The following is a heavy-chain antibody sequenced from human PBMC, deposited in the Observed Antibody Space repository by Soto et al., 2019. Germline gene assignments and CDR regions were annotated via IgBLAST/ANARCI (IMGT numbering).Heavy chain of an antibody. Sequence: PGGSLRLSCAASGFTFSSYAMHWVRQAPGKGLEWVAVISYDGSNKYYADSVKGRFTISRDNSKNTLYLQMNSLRAEDTAVYYCARAYYYDSSGSNDAFDIWGQGTMVTVSS. D-gene: IGHD3-22*01. CDR2: ISYDGSNK. J-gene: IGHJ3*02. CDR1: GFTFSSYA. CDR3: ARAYYYDSSGSNDAFDI. V-gene: IGHV3-30-3*01.